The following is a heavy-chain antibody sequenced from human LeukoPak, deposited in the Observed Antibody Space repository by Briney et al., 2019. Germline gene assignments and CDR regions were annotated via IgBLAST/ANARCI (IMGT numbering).Heavy chain of an antibody. CDR1: GGSISRYY. J-gene: IGHJ4*02. V-gene: IGHV4-59*08. Sequence: SETLSLTCTVSGGSISRYYWTWIRQPPGKGLEWIGYIYYSGSTDYNPSLKSRVTISVDTSKNQFSLKLSSVTAADTAVYYCARRTNYDSSGYYTDYWGQGTLVTVSS. D-gene: IGHD3-22*01. CDR2: IYYSGST. CDR3: ARRTNYDSSGYYTDY.